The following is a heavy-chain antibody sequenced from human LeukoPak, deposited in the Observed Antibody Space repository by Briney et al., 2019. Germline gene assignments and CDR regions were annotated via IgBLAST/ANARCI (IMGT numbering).Heavy chain of an antibody. Sequence: SETLSLTCTVSGGSISSSNYYWGWIRQPPGKGLEWIGNIYYSGSTYQNPSLKSRVTISADTSRNQFSLKLSSVTAADTAVYYCARRGGRDLYYFDYWGQGTLVTVSS. V-gene: IGHV4-39*01. CDR3: ARRGGRDLYYFDY. D-gene: IGHD2-15*01. J-gene: IGHJ4*02. CDR1: GGSISSSNYY. CDR2: IYYSGST.